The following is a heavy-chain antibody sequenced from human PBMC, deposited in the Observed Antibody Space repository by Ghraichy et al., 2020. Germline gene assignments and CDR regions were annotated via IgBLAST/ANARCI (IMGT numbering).Heavy chain of an antibody. Sequence: GGSLRLSCAASGFTFSTYWMHWVRQAPGKGLGWVSRINSDGSSINYADSVKGRFSISRDNDKNTLYLQMNSLGADDTGVYFCARAFDCWGQGVLVTVSS. CDR3: ARAFDC. J-gene: IGHJ4*02. V-gene: IGHV3-74*01. CDR2: INSDGSSI. CDR1: GFTFSTYW.